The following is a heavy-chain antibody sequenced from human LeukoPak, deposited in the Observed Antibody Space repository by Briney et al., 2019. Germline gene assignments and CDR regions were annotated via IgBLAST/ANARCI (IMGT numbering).Heavy chain of an antibody. Sequence: GSSVKVSCKASGGTFISYAISWVRQAPGQGLEWMGGIIPIFGTANYAQKFQGRVTITADESTSTAYMELSSLRSEDTAVYYCARAPDDFWSGYYYDYWGQGTLVTVSS. J-gene: IGHJ4*02. CDR1: GGTFISYA. V-gene: IGHV1-69*01. CDR2: IIPIFGTA. CDR3: ARAPDDFWSGYYYDY. D-gene: IGHD3-3*01.